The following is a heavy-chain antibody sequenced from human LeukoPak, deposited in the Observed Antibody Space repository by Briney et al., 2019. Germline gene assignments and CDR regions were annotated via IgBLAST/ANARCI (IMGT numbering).Heavy chain of an antibody. CDR1: GGTFSSYA. CDR3: ARQYCSGGSCYSFQH. Sequence: ASVKVSCKASGGTFSSYAISWVRQAPGQGLEWMGGIIPIFGTANYAQKFQGRVTITADESTSTAYMELRSLRSDDTAIYYCARQYCSGGSCYSFQHWGQGTLVTVSS. J-gene: IGHJ1*01. CDR2: IIPIFGTA. D-gene: IGHD2-15*01. V-gene: IGHV1-69*13.